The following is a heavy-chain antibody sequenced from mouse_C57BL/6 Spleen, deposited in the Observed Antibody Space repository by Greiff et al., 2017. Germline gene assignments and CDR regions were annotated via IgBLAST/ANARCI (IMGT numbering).Heavy chain of an antibody. J-gene: IGHJ2*01. D-gene: IGHD4-1*01. CDR2: INPGSGGT. Sequence: VQLQESGAELVRPGTSVKVSCKASGYAFTNYLIEWVKQRPGQGLEWIGVINPGSGGTNYNEKFKGKATLTADKSSSTAYMQLSSLTSEDSAVYFCARAGTRRDFDYWGQGTTLTVSS. CDR1: GYAFTNYL. CDR3: ARAGTRRDFDY. V-gene: IGHV1-54*01.